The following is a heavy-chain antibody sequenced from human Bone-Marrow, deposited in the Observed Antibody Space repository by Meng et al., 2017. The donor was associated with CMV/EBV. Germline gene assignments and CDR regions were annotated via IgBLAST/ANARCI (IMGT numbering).Heavy chain of an antibody. D-gene: IGHD2-2*01. J-gene: IGHJ5*02. V-gene: IGHV3-19*01. CDR2: VSWNGSRT. CDR1: GFTFSNSD. Sequence: GESLKISCAASGFTFSNSDMNWVRQAPGKGLEWVSGVSWNGSRTHYADSVKGRFIISRDNSRNFLYQQMNSQRPEDMAVYYCGRVVVVPAAISVVVVITTRDWFDPWGQGTLVTVSS. CDR3: GRVVVVPAAISVVVVITTRDWFDP.